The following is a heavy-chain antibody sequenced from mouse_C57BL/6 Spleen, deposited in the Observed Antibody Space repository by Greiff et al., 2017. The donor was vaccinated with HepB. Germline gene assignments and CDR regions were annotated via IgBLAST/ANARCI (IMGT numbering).Heavy chain of an antibody. J-gene: IGHJ2*01. D-gene: IGHD2-4*01. Sequence: EVQLQQSGAELVKPGASVKFSCTASGFNINDYYMHWVRQRAEQGLEWIGWIGPEDGETTSAPKFPGKATITADTSSNTAYLELSSLTSEDTAVYYCARWGYDYDEGGFDYWGQGTTLTVSS. V-gene: IGHV14-2*01. CDR2: IGPEDGET. CDR3: ARWGYDYDEGGFDY. CDR1: GFNINDYY.